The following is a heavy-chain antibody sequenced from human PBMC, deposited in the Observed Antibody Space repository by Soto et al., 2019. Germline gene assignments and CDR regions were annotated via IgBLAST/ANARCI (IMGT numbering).Heavy chain of an antibody. V-gene: IGHV1-69*13. CDR1: GGTLSSYA. CDR2: IIPIFGTA. Sequence: SVKVSCKASGGTLSSYAISWVRQAPGQGLEWMGGIIPIFGTANYAQKFQGRVTITADESTSTAYMELSSLRSEDTAVYYCASADYDFWSGSPYGMDVWGQGTTVTVSS. CDR3: ASADYDFWSGSPYGMDV. D-gene: IGHD3-3*01. J-gene: IGHJ6*02.